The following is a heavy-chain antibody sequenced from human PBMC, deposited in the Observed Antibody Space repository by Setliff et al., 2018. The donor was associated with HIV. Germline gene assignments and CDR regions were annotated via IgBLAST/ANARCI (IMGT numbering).Heavy chain of an antibody. J-gene: IGHJ4*02. D-gene: IGHD3-22*01. Sequence: LSLTCTVSGGSINSGGFYWTWIRQHPKKGLEWIGYIYYSGSTYYNPSLKSRVTISVDTSKNQFSLKLTSVTAADTAAYYCARDSRHDTSGYYYFDSWGQGTLVTVS. V-gene: IGHV4-31*03. CDR2: IYYSGST. CDR1: GGSINSGGFY. CDR3: ARDSRHDTSGYYYFDS.